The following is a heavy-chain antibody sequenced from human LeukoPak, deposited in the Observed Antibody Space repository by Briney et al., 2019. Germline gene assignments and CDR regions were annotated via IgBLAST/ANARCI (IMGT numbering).Heavy chain of an antibody. D-gene: IGHD2-21*01. J-gene: IGHJ6*02. V-gene: IGHV1-2*02. Sequence: ASVKVSCRTSGYTFAAYYIHWVRQAPGQGLEWMGWVNPNGGGTNYAQKFKDRLTMTRDTSISTAYMELSSLESDDTAVYFCAREGVGGAYAMDVWCQGTTVTVSS. CDR2: VNPNGGGT. CDR3: AREGVGGAYAMDV. CDR1: GYTFAAYY.